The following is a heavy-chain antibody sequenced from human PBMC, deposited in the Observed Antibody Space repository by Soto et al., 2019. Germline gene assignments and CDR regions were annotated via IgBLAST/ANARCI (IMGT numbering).Heavy chain of an antibody. CDR2: INAGNGNT. CDR3: ARELVLYRGYKYDAGHNWFDP. CDR1: CYTFTSYA. Sequence: ASVKVSCKASCYTFTSYAVHWVRQAPGQGLEWMGWINAGNGNTKYSQKFQGRVTITRDTSASTAYMELSSLRSEDTAVYYCARELVLYRGYKYDAGHNWFDPWGQGTLVTVSS. V-gene: IGHV1-3*01. J-gene: IGHJ5*02. D-gene: IGHD5-18*01.